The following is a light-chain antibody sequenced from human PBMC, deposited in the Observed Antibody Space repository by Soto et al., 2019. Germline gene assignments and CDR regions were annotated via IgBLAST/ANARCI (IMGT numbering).Light chain of an antibody. CDR3: QQCRNWPLT. J-gene: IGKJ4*01. Sequence: EIVMTQSPATLSVSPGEGATLSCKASQNVYNNLAWYQQRPGQPPRLLIYDASTRATGISARFSGSGYGTEVTLTIRSLQFEDFAVYFCQQCRNWPLTFGGGTKVEIK. CDR2: DAS. CDR1: QNVYNN. V-gene: IGKV3-15*01.